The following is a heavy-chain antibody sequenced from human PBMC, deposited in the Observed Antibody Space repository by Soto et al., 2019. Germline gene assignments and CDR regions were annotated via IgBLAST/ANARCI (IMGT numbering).Heavy chain of an antibody. CDR1: GFTFSSYD. D-gene: IGHD3-22*01. J-gene: IGHJ4*02. CDR3: VKPPRYYYDTTPYYSV. CDR2: ISSDGST. V-gene: IGHV3-64D*06. Sequence: GGSLRLSCSASGFTFSSYDIHWVRQAPGKGLEYVSSISSDGSTYYAVSVKGRFTISRDNSRNTLYLRMSSLRAEDTAVYYCVKPPRYYYDTTPYYSVWGQGTLVTVSS.